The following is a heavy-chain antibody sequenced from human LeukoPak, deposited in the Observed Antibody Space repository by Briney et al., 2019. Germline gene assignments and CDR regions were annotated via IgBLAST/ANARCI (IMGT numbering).Heavy chain of an antibody. CDR2: FDPEDGET. J-gene: IGHJ4*02. V-gene: IGHV1-24*01. CDR1: GYTLTELS. D-gene: IGHD3-9*01. CDR3: ARDPLYYDILIGYYPIRQFDY. Sequence: ASVKVSCKVSGYTLTELSMHWVRQAPGKGLEWMGGFDPEDGETIYAQKFQGRVTITADKSTSTAYMELSSLRSEDTAVYYCARDPLYYDILIGYYPIRQFDYWGQGTLVTVSS.